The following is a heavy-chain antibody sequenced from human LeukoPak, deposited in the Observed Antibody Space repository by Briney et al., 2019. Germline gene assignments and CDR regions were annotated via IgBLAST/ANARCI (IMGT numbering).Heavy chain of an antibody. CDR3: AEGTTA. Sequence: PGGSLRLSCAAPGFTFTNHWMSWVRQAPGKGLEWVANINQDGSEKFYVDSVKGRFTISRDNAKNSLYLQMNSLRAEDTAVYYCAEGTTAWGQGTLVTVSS. V-gene: IGHV3-7*01. CDR2: INQDGSEK. CDR1: GFTFTNHW. J-gene: IGHJ5*02. D-gene: IGHD2/OR15-2a*01.